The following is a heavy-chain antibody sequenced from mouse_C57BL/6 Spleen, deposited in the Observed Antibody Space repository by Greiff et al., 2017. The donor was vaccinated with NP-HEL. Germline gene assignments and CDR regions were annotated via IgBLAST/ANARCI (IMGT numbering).Heavy chain of an antibody. V-gene: IGHV1-64*01. D-gene: IGHD1-1*01. Sequence: QVQLQQPGAELVKPGASVKLSCKASGYTFTSYWMHWVKQRPGQGLEWIGMIHPNSGSTNYNEKFKSKATLTVDKSSSTAYMQLSSLTSEDSAVYYCARPTYYGSSPAWFAYWGQGALVTVSA. CDR2: IHPNSGST. J-gene: IGHJ3*01. CDR3: ARPTYYGSSPAWFAY. CDR1: GYTFTSYW.